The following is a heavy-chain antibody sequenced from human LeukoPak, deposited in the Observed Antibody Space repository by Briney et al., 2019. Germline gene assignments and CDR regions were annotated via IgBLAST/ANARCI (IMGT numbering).Heavy chain of an antibody. CDR3: ARDGTSPWYFDL. V-gene: IGHV1-69*13. CDR2: IIPIFGTA. CDR1: GGTFSSYA. Sequence: ASVKVSCKASGGTFSSYAISWVRQAPGQGLEWMGGIIPIFGTANYAQKFQGRVTITADESTSTAYMELSSLRSEDTAVYYCARDGTSPWYFDLWGRGTLVTVSS. J-gene: IGHJ2*01. D-gene: IGHD1-14*01.